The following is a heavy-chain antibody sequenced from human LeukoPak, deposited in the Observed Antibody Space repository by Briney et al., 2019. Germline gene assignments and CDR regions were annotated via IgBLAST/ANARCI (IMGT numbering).Heavy chain of an antibody. CDR3: ARDRYYGMDV. CDR2: INSDGSST. CDR1: GITFSNYW. V-gene: IGHV3-74*01. Sequence: GGSLRLSCAASGITFSNYWMHWVRQAPGKGLEWVSRINSDGSSTRYADSVKGRFTISRDNAKNTLYLQMNSLRAEDTAVYYCARDRYYGMDVWGQGTTVTVSS. J-gene: IGHJ6*02.